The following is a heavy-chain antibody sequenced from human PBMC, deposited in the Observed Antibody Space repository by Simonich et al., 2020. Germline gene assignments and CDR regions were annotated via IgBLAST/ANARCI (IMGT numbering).Heavy chain of an antibody. CDR1: GFTVSSND. Sequence: EVQLVESGGGLIQPGGSLRLSCAASGFTVSSNDMRWVRQAPGKWLEWVSVSYSGGSTYYADSEKGRFTISRDNSKNTLYLQINSLRAEDTAVYYCARWTATGYYFDYWGQGTLVTVSS. J-gene: IGHJ4*02. CDR2: SYSGGST. D-gene: IGHD1-1*01. V-gene: IGHV3-53*01. CDR3: ARWTATGYYFDY.